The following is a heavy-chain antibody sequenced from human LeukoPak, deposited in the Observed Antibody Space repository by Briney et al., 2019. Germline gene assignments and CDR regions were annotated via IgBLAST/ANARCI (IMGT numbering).Heavy chain of an antibody. CDR3: ARASGLLRRSFDY. D-gene: IGHD3-22*01. V-gene: IGHV4-39*07. CDR1: GDSISSGDYY. J-gene: IGHJ4*02. Sequence: SETLSLTCTVSGDSISSGDYYWSWIRQPPGKGLEWIGEINHSGSTNYNPSLKSRVTISVDTSKNQFSLKLSSVTAADTAVYYCARASGLLRRSFDYWGQGTLVTVSS. CDR2: INHSGST.